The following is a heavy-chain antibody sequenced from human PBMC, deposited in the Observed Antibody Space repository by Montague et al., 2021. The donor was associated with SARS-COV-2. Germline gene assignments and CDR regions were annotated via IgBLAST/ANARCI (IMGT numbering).Heavy chain of an antibody. J-gene: IGHJ4*02. CDR3: AKALYSGGFFFESGSDF. D-gene: IGHD6-19*01. Sequence: SLRLSCAASGFTFGDYAINWVRQAPGKGLEWVASISGDGATAYYSESVLGLFAISRDNSKNTVLLQMDSLRVKDAAVYYCAKALYSGGFFFESGSDFWGQGTLVTVSS. CDR2: ISGDGATA. V-gene: IGHV3-23*01. CDR1: GFTFGDYA.